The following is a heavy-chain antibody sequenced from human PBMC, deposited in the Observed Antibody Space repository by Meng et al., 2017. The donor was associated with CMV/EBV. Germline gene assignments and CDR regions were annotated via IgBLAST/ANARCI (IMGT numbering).Heavy chain of an antibody. CDR3: TTDQPVHYDFWSGYTSRDYYYYGMDV. J-gene: IGHJ6*02. Sequence: GESLKISCAASGFTFSGSAMHWVRQASGKGLEWVGRIRSKANSYATAYAASVKGRFTISRDDSKNTAYLQMNSLKTEDTAVYYCTTDQPVHYDFWSGYTSRDYYYYGMDVWGQGTTVTVSS. CDR1: GFTFSGSA. D-gene: IGHD3-3*01. CDR2: IRSKANSYAT. V-gene: IGHV3-73*01.